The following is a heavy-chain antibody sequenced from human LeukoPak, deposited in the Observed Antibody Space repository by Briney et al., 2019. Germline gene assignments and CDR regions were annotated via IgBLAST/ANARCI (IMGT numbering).Heavy chain of an antibody. D-gene: IGHD3-22*01. J-gene: IGHJ4*02. CDR2: INPNSGGT. Sequence: GASVKVSCKASGYTFTGYYMHWARQAPGQGLEWMGWINPNSGGTNYAQKFQGRVTMTRDTSISTAYMELSRLRSDDTAVYYCARVEEDYYYDSSGYYYFDYWGQGTLVTVSS. CDR1: GYTFTGYY. CDR3: ARVEEDYYYDSSGYYYFDY. V-gene: IGHV1-2*02.